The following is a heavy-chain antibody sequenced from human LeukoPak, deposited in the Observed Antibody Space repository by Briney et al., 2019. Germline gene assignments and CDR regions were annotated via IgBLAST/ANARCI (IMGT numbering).Heavy chain of an antibody. V-gene: IGHV4-31*03. J-gene: IGHJ4*02. D-gene: IGHD3-3*01. CDR3: ARGGTIFGVVDHFDY. Sequence: SQTLSLTCTVSGGSISSGGHYWSWIRQHPGKGLEWIGYIYYSGSTYYNPSLKSRVTISVDTSKNQFSLKLSSVTAADTAVYYCARGGTIFGVVDHFDYWGQGTLVTVSS. CDR1: GGSISSGGHY. CDR2: IYYSGST.